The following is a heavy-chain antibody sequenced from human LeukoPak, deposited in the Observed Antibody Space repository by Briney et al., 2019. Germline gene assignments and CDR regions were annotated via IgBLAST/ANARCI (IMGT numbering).Heavy chain of an antibody. CDR2: IYYSGST. CDR1: GGSISSGSYY. Sequence: SETLSLTCTVSGGSISSGSYYWSWIRQPPGKGLEWIGYIYYSGSTNYNPSLKSRVTISVDTSKNQFSLKLTSVTAADTAVYFCARGGYYGSGNDFRFDPWGQGTLVTVSS. J-gene: IGHJ5*02. CDR3: ARGGYYGSGNDFRFDP. D-gene: IGHD3-10*01. V-gene: IGHV4-61*01.